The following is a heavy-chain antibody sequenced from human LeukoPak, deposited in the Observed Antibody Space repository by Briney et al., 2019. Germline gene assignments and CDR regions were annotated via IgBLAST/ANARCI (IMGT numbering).Heavy chain of an antibody. CDR1: GGSISSGSYY. V-gene: IGHV4-61*02. Sequence: SQTLSLTCTVSGGSISSGSYYWSWIRQPAGKGLEWIGRIYTSGSTNYNPSLKSRVTISVDTSKNQFPLKLSSVTAADTAVYYCARVNYDFWSGYYRTYYFDYWGQGTLVTVSS. CDR2: IYTSGST. J-gene: IGHJ4*02. CDR3: ARVNYDFWSGYYRTYYFDY. D-gene: IGHD3-3*01.